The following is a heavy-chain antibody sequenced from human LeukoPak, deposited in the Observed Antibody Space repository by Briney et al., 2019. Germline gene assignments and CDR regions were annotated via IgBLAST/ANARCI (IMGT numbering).Heavy chain of an antibody. D-gene: IGHD5-18*01. CDR2: LTRTSSAT. J-gene: IGHJ5*01. Sequence: GGSLRLSCVGSGFRFSSYDMNWVRQAPGRGLEWLSYLTRTSSATWYADSVKGRFTIFRDNAKSSLYLQMNSLRVEDTAVYYRATGGSEYRSDWFDSWGQGTLVNVAS. V-gene: IGHV3-48*01. CDR1: GFRFSSYD. CDR3: ATGGSEYRSDWFDS.